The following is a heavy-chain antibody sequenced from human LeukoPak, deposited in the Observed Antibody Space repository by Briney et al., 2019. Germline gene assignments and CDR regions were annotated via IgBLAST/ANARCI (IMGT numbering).Heavy chain of an antibody. CDR1: GFTFSSYG. CDR2: ISYDGSNK. Sequence: GGSLRLSCAASGFTFSSYGVHWVRQAPGKGLEWVAVISYDGSNKYYADSVKGRFTISRDNSKNTLYLQMNSLRAEDTAVYYCITTFQDMADWGQGTLVTVSS. J-gene: IGHJ4*02. D-gene: IGHD3-10*02. V-gene: IGHV3-30*03. CDR3: ITTFQDMAD.